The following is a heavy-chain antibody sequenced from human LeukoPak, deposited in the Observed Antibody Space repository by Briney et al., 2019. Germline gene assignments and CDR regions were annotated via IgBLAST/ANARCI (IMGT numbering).Heavy chain of an antibody. CDR2: IYYSGST. Sequence: SETLSLTCTVSGGSISSYYWSWIRQPPGKGLEWIGYIYYSGSTNYNPSLKSRVTISVDTSKNQFSLKLSSVTAADTAVYYCARAHSSGWYYLGFDPWGQGTLVAVSS. J-gene: IGHJ5*02. D-gene: IGHD6-19*01. CDR3: ARAHSSGWYYLGFDP. CDR1: GGSISSYY. V-gene: IGHV4-59*01.